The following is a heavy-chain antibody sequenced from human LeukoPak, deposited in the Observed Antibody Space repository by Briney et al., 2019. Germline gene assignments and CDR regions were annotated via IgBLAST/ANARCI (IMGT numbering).Heavy chain of an antibody. Sequence: GASVKVSCKASGYTFTSYYMHWVRQAPGQGLEWMGIINPSGGSTSYAQKFQGRVTMTRDMPTSTVYMELSSLRSEDTAVYYCARDSTAAGRSASKYYDFWSGYQYYYYYMDVWGKGTTVTVSS. CDR3: ARDSTAAGRSASKYYDFWSGYQYYYYYMDV. J-gene: IGHJ6*03. CDR2: INPSGGST. V-gene: IGHV1-46*01. D-gene: IGHD3-3*01. CDR1: GYTFTSYY.